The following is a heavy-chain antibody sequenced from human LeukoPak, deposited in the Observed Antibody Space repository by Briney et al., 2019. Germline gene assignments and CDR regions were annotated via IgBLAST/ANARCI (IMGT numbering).Heavy chain of an antibody. Sequence: GGSLRLSCAASGFTFDDYAMHWVRQAPGKGLEWVSGISWNSGSIGYADSVKGRFTISRDNAKNSLYLQMNSLRAEGTALYYCAKDSLPFIAAAGHVGDYWGQGTLVTVSS. CDR3: AKDSLPFIAAAGHVGDY. CDR2: ISWNSGSI. CDR1: GFTFDDYA. J-gene: IGHJ4*02. D-gene: IGHD6-13*01. V-gene: IGHV3-9*01.